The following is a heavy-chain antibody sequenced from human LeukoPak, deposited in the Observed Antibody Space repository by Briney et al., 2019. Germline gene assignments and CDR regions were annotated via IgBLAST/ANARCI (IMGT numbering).Heavy chain of an antibody. CDR2: ISAYNGNT. V-gene: IGHV1-18*01. CDR1: GYTFTSYG. D-gene: IGHD3-10*01. J-gene: IGHJ4*02. CDR3: CSLDYYGSGSYYPLPGN. Sequence: ASVKLSCKASGYTFTSYGISWVRQAPGQGLEWMGLISAYNGNTNYAQKLQGRVTMTTDTSTSTTYMELRSLRSDDTAVYYCCSLDYYGSGSYYPLPGNWGQGTLVTVSS.